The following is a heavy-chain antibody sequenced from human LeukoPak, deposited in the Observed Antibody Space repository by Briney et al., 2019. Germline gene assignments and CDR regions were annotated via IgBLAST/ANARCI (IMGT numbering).Heavy chain of an antibody. D-gene: IGHD2-15*01. Sequence: SETLSLTCTVSGGSINIYYWSWIRQPAGKGPEWIGRIYTRGSTNYNPSLKSRVTMSVDTSKNQFSLKLSSVTAADTAVYYCARGRYCSADICSGGDAFDIWGQGTMVSVSS. CDR1: GGSINIYY. J-gene: IGHJ3*02. CDR3: ARGRYCSADICSGGDAFDI. CDR2: IYTRGST. V-gene: IGHV4-4*07.